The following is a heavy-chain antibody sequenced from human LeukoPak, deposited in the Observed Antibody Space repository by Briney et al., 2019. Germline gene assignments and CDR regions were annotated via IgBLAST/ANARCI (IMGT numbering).Heavy chain of an antibody. D-gene: IGHD6-13*01. V-gene: IGHV4-34*01. CDR1: GGSLSGYH. Sequence: SETLSLTCAVYGGSLSGYHWSWSRQPPGKGLEWIGEINQYGGTSYNPSLKSRVTISLDTSNNQFSLKLTSVTAADTAVYYCARKSSSWPTLYYFDYWGQGALVTVSS. CDR3: ARKSSSWPTLYYFDY. J-gene: IGHJ4*02. CDR2: INQYGGT.